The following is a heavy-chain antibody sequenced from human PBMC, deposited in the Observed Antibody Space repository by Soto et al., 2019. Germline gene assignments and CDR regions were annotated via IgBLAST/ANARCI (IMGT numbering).Heavy chain of an antibody. CDR3: ALLPSQLLYRDAFDI. D-gene: IGHD2-2*02. Sequence: GGSLRLSCAASGFTFSSYEMNWVRQAPGKGLEWVSYISSSGSTIYYADSVKGRFTISRDNAKNSLYLQMNSLRAEDTAVYYCALLPSQLLYRDAFDIWGQGTMVTVSS. CDR2: ISSSGSTI. CDR1: GFTFSSYE. V-gene: IGHV3-48*03. J-gene: IGHJ3*02.